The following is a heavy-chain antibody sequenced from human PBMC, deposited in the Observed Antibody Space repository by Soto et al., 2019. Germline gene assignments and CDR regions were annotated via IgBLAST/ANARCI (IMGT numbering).Heavy chain of an antibody. D-gene: IGHD6-19*01. V-gene: IGHV3-30-3*01. CDR3: ARDGRQWLGPSDY. CDR2: ISYDGTNK. Sequence: QVQLVESGGGVVQPGRSLRLSCAASGFTFSSYDMHWVRRAPGKGLEWVAVISYDGTNKYYADSVKGRFTMSRDNSKNTLYLQMNSLKAEDTAVYYCARDGRQWLGPSDYWGQGTLVTVSS. J-gene: IGHJ4*02. CDR1: GFTFSSYD.